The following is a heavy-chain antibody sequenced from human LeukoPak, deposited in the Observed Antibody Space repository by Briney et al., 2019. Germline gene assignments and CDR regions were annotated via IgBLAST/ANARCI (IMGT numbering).Heavy chain of an antibody. CDR2: ISGSGGST. CDR1: GFTFSSYA. Sequence: GGSLRLSCAASGFTFSSYAMSWVRQAPGKGLEWVSAISGSGGSTYYADSVKGRFTISSDNSKNTLYLQMNALRAEDTAVYYSAKDRGVVVVQAESDYWGQGTLVTVSS. D-gene: IGHD3-10*01. J-gene: IGHJ4*02. CDR3: AKDRGVVVVQAESDY. V-gene: IGHV3-23*01.